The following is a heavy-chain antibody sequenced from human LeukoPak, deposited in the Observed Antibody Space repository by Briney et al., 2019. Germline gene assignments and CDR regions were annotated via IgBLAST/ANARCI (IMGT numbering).Heavy chain of an antibody. D-gene: IGHD6-6*01. J-gene: IGHJ4*02. CDR3: AREEYSSSAGFDY. CDR1: GFTFSSYA. Sequence: SGGSLRLSCAASGFTFSSYAMHWVRQAPGKGLEWVAVISYDGSNKYYADSVKGRFTISRDNSKNTLYLQMNSLRAEDTAVHYCAREEYSSSAGFDYWGQGTLVTVSS. CDR2: ISYDGSNK. V-gene: IGHV3-30-3*01.